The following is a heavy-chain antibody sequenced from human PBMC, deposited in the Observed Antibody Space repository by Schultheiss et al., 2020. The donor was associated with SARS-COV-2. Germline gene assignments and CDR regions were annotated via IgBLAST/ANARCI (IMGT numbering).Heavy chain of an antibody. CDR2: INHSGST. CDR3: ARQRQQLVRY. CDR1: GGSISSSSYY. D-gene: IGHD6-13*01. V-gene: IGHV4-39*01. J-gene: IGHJ4*02. Sequence: SETLSLTCTVSGGSISSSSYYWSWIRQPPGKGLVWIGEINHSGSTYYNPSLKSRVTISVDTSKNQFSLKLSSVTAADTAVYYCARQRQQLVRYWGQGTLITVSS.